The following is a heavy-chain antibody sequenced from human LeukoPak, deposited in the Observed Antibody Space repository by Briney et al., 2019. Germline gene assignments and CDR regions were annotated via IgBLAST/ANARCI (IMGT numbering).Heavy chain of an antibody. J-gene: IGHJ4*02. Sequence: GASVKVSCKASGYTFTSYGISWVRQAPGQGREWMGWISAYNGNTNYAQKLQGRVTMTTDTSTSTAYMELRSLRSDDTAVYYCARYYDILTGPYYFDYWGQGTLVTVSS. CDR1: GYTFTSYG. CDR3: ARYYDILTGPYYFDY. CDR2: ISAYNGNT. V-gene: IGHV1-18*01. D-gene: IGHD3-9*01.